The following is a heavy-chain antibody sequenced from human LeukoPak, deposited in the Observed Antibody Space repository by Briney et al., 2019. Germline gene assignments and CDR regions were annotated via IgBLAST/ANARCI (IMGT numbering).Heavy chain of an antibody. J-gene: IGHJ4*02. CDR2: IIPIFGTA. V-gene: IGHV1-69*13. D-gene: IGHD2-15*01. Sequence: VASVKVSCKASGGTFTSYTISWVRQAPGQGLEWMGGIIPIFGTANNAQKFQGRVTITADESTSTAYMELSSLRSEDTAVYYCAREACSGGSCYYIFDYWGQGALVTVSS. CDR1: GGTFTSYT. CDR3: AREACSGGSCYYIFDY.